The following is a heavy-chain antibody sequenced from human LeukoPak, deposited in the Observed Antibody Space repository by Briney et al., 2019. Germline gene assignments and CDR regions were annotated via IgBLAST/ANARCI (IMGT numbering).Heavy chain of an antibody. J-gene: IGHJ6*03. D-gene: IGHD1-7*01. V-gene: IGHV1-69*05. CDR1: GGAFSSYA. CDR2: IIPIFGTA. Sequence: SVKVSCKASGGAFSSYAISWVRQAPGQGLEWMGGIIPIFGTANYAQKFQGRVTITTDESTSTAYMELSSLRSEDTAVYYCARDRMPWNYRNYYYMDVWGKGTTVTVSS. CDR3: ARDRMPWNYRNYYYMDV.